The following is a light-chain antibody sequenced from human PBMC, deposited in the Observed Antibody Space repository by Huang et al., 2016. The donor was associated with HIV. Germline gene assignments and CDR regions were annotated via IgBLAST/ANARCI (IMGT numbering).Light chain of an antibody. V-gene: IGKV3-20*01. J-gene: IGKJ1*01. CDR3: QQYGNSPRA. CDR2: GAS. CDR1: QSVSNNY. Sequence: EIVLTQSPGTLSLSPGERATLSCRASQSVSNNYLAWYQQKPGQAPRLLIYGASSRATDIPDRFIGSGSGTDFTLTISRLEPEDFAVYYCQQYGNSPRAFGQGTKVEIK.